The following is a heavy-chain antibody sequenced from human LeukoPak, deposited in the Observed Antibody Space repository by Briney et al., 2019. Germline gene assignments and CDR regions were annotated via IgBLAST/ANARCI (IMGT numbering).Heavy chain of an antibody. CDR2: IYHSGST. CDR1: GDSISSNKW. CDR3: VRDPRDGYAFDY. Sequence: MPSGTLSFTCAVSGDSISSNKWWSWVRLPPGKGLEWIGEIYHSGSTNYHPSLKSRVTVSLNTSKNQFSLKLTSVTAADTAVYYCVRDPRDGYAFDYWGQGTLVTVSS. V-gene: IGHV4-4*02. D-gene: IGHD5-24*01. J-gene: IGHJ4*02.